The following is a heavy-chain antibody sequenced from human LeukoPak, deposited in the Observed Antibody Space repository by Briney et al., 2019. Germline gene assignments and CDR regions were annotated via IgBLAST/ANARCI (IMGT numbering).Heavy chain of an antibody. Sequence: SETLSLTCTVSGGSISSYYWSWIRQPAGKGLEWIGRIYTSGSTNYNPSLKSRVTMSVDTSKNQFSLKLSSVTAADTAVYYCAREGTTGGDYFLDYWGQGTLVTVSS. CDR1: GGSISSYY. J-gene: IGHJ4*02. V-gene: IGHV4-4*07. CDR2: IYTSGST. CDR3: AREGTTGGDYFLDY. D-gene: IGHD4-17*01.